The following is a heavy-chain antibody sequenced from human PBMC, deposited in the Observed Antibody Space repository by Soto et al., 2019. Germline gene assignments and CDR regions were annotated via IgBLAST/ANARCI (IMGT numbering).Heavy chain of an antibody. CDR3: ARGPGGYYDSSGYPSRYFDY. CDR1: GFTFSSYS. D-gene: IGHD3-22*01. J-gene: IGHJ4*02. Sequence: GGSLRLSCAVSGFTFSSYSMNWVRQAPGKGLEWVSSISSSSSYIYYADSVKGRFTISRDNAKNSLYLQMNSLRAEDTAVYYCARGPGGYYDSSGYPSRYFDYWGQGTLVTVSS. CDR2: ISSSSSYI. V-gene: IGHV3-21*06.